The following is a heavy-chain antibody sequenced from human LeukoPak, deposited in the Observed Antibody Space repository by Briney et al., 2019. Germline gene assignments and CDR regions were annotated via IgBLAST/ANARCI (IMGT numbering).Heavy chain of an antibody. D-gene: IGHD3-3*01. V-gene: IGHV4-34*01. J-gene: IGHJ5*02. CDR2: INHSGST. Sequence: SETLSLTCAAYGGSFSGYYWSWIRQPPGKGLEWIGEINHSGSTNYNPSLKSRVTISVDTSKNQFSLKLSSVTAADTAVYYCARTSDFWSGPNWFDPWGQGTLVTVSS. CDR1: GGSFSGYY. CDR3: ARTSDFWSGPNWFDP.